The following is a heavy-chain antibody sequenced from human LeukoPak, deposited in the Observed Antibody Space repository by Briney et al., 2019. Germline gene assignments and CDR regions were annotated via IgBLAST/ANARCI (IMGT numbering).Heavy chain of an antibody. D-gene: IGHD2-21*02. J-gene: IGHJ5*02. Sequence: TSETLSLTCTVSGGSMRNYYWSWIRQPPGKGLEWIGYIYYSGSTNYNPSLKSRVTISVDTSKNKFSLKLSSVTAEDTAVYYCARVCGGDCYPLGFDHWGQGTLVTVSS. CDR1: GGSMRNYY. CDR2: IYYSGST. V-gene: IGHV4-59*01. CDR3: ARVCGGDCYPLGFDH.